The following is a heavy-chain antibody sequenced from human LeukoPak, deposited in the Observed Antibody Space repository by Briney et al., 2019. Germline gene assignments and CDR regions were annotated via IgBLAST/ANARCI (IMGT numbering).Heavy chain of an antibody. CDR1: GASISSTFW. CDR3: ARVDHRKAAAGLFDY. Sequence: SETLSLTCAVSGASISSTFWWCWVRQTPGRGLEWIGEIYQSGSPNYNPSLKRRDTSSVDKSTNLLFLRLMSVTAADTAVYYCARVDHRKAAAGLFDYWGQGMLVTVSS. CDR2: IYQSGSP. V-gene: IGHV4-4*02. D-gene: IGHD6-13*01. J-gene: IGHJ4*02.